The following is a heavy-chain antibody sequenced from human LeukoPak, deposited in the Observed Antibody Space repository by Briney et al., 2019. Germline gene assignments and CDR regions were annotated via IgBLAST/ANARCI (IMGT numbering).Heavy chain of an antibody. CDR3: ARTSRHFYGSGTNLTPWPAGMDV. CDR1: GGSMSGFF. J-gene: IGHJ6*02. D-gene: IGHD3-10*01. CDR2: IYYSGSST. V-gene: IGHV4-59*01. Sequence: SETLSLTCTVSGGSMSGFFWTWIRQPPGRELEWIGSIYYSGSSTKYSPSLKSRVTISVDTSKSQFSLNLSSATAADTAVYYCARTSRHFYGSGTNLTPWPAGMDVWGQGTTVTVSS.